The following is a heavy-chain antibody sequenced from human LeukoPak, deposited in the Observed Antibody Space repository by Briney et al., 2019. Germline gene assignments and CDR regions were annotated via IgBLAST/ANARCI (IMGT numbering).Heavy chain of an antibody. Sequence: SETLSLTCTVSGGSISSYYWSWIRQPPGKGLEWIGYIYYSGSTNYNPSLKSRVTISVDTSKNQFSLKLSSVTAADTAVYYCARVGDSSGYYYDYWGQGTLVTVSS. D-gene: IGHD3-22*01. J-gene: IGHJ4*02. CDR2: IYYSGST. V-gene: IGHV4-59*01. CDR3: ARVGDSSGYYYDY. CDR1: GGSISSYY.